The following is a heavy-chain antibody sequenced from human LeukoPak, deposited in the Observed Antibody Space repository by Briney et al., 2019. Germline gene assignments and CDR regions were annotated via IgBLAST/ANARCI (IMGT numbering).Heavy chain of an antibody. J-gene: IGHJ4*02. D-gene: IGHD3-9*01. Sequence: GGSLRLSCAASGFTFSGYGMHWVRQAPGKGVEWVAFRWYDGSEKYYADSVKGRFIISRDNAKNTLYLEMNSLRVEDTAVYYCAEASSNDVLTGYAPDYWGQGTLVTVSS. CDR3: AEASSNDVLTGYAPDY. CDR1: GFTFSGYG. V-gene: IGHV3-30*02. CDR2: RWYDGSEK.